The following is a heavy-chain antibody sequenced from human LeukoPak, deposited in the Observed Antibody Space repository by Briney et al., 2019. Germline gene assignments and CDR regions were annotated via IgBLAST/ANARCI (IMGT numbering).Heavy chain of an antibody. CDR2: IFRIGPT. Sequence: PSETLSLTCTVSGSSISSNYYWAWIRQPPGKGLEWIGNIFRIGPTYYNPSLQSRVTISVDTSKNQISLRLTSVTAADTAVYYCARVGGITLALAPSPFPDYDYYYMDVWGKGTTVTVSS. D-gene: IGHD3-10*01. CDR1: GSSISSNYY. V-gene: IGHV4-38-2*02. CDR3: ARVGGITLALAPSPFPDYDYYYMDV. J-gene: IGHJ6*03.